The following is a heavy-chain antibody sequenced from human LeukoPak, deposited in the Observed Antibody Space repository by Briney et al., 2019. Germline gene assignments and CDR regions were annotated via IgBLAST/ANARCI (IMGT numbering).Heavy chain of an antibody. Sequence: PGGSLRLSCAASGFTFSSYAMSWVRQAPGKGLEWVSAISGSGGSTYYADSVKGRFTISRDNSKNTLYLQMNSLRAEDTAVYYCAKDSPPRQLERVRAFDIWGQGTMVTVSS. V-gene: IGHV3-23*01. D-gene: IGHD1-1*01. J-gene: IGHJ3*02. CDR1: GFTFSSYA. CDR2: ISGSGGST. CDR3: AKDSPPRQLERVRAFDI.